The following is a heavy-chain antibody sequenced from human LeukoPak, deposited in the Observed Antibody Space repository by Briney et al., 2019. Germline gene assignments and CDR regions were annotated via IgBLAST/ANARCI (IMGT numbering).Heavy chain of an antibody. CDR3: ARDRPSTFRSGYYPEYFQH. V-gene: IGHV1-2*02. CDR2: INPNSGGT. CDR1: GYTFTGYY. D-gene: IGHD3-22*01. Sequence: GASVKVSCKASGYTFTGYYVHWVRQAPGQGLEWMGWINPNSGGTNYAQKFQGRVTMTRDTSISTAYMEPSRLRSDDTAVYYCARDRPSTFRSGYYPEYFQHWGQGTLVTVSS. J-gene: IGHJ1*01.